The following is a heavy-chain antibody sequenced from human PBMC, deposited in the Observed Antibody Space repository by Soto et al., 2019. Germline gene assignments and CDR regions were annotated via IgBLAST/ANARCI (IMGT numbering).Heavy chain of an antibody. CDR2: IYSGGST. D-gene: IGHD6-19*01. J-gene: IGHJ4*02. V-gene: IGHV3-66*01. CDR3: ARDRAAVAGGGFDY. Sequence: EVQLVESGGGLVQPGGSLRLSCAASGFTVSSNYMSWVGQAPGKGLEWVSVIYSGGSTYYADSVKGRFTISRDNSMNTLYLQMNSLRAEDTAVYYCARDRAAVAGGGFDYRGQGTLVTASS. CDR1: GFTVSSNY.